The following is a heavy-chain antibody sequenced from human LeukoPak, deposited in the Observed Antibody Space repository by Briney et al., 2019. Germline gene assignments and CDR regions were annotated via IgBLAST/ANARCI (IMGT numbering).Heavy chain of an antibody. Sequence: PGGSLRLSCAASGFPFSSYAMHWVRQAPGKGLEWVAVISYDGSNKYYADSVEGRFTISRADSKNTVYLQMNSLRAEDTAVYYCARLAVTGDGGPYFDYWGQGTLVTVSA. J-gene: IGHJ4*02. D-gene: IGHD6-19*01. CDR2: ISYDGSNK. CDR3: ARLAVTGDGGPYFDY. V-gene: IGHV3-30-3*01. CDR1: GFPFSSYA.